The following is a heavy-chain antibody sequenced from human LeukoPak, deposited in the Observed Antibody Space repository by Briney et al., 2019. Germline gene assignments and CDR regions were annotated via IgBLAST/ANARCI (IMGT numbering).Heavy chain of an antibody. J-gene: IGHJ3*02. CDR2: IYYSGST. D-gene: IGHD3-3*01. CDR3: ARGSPEKTIFGVVIPDDAFDI. CDR1: GGSISSYY. V-gene: IGHV4-59*01. Sequence: PSETLSLTCTVSGGSISSYYWSWIRQPPGKGLEWIGYIYYSGSTNYNPSLKSRVTISVDTSKNQFSLKLSSVTAADTAVYYCARGSPEKTIFGVVIPDDAFDIWGQGTMVTVSS.